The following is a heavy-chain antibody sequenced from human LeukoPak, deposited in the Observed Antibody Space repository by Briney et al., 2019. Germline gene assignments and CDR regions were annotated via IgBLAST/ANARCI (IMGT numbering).Heavy chain of an antibody. Sequence: GGSLRLSRAASGFTFSSYAMSWVRQAPGKGLEWVSAISGSGGSTYYADSVKGRFTISRDNSKNTLYLQMNSLRAEDTAVYYCAKDVRLVRGVNYGSIIDYFDYWGQGTLVTVSS. D-gene: IGHD3-10*01. V-gene: IGHV3-23*01. J-gene: IGHJ4*02. CDR1: GFTFSSYA. CDR3: AKDVRLVRGVNYGSIIDYFDY. CDR2: ISGSGGST.